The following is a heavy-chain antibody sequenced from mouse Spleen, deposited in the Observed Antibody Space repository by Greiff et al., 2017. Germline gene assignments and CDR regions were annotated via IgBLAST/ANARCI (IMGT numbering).Heavy chain of an antibody. CDR1: GYTFTSYW. CDR2: IYPGSGST. J-gene: IGHJ2*01. D-gene: IGHD6-5*01. V-gene: IGHV1-55*01. CDR3: ARGTTLYYFDY. Sequence: VQLQQPGAELVRPGSSVKLSCKASGYTFTSYWMDWVKQRPGQGLEWIGDIYPGSGSTNYNEKFKSKATLTVDTSSSTAYMQLSSLTSEDSAVYYCARGTTLYYFDYWGQGTTLTVSS.